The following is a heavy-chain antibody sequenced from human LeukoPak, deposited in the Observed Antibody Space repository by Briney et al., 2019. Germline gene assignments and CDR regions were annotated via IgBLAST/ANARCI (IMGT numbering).Heavy chain of an antibody. CDR2: IYSGGST. J-gene: IGHJ4*02. V-gene: IGHV3-66*01. D-gene: IGHD1-26*01. CDR1: GFTVSSSH. Sequence: GGSLRLSCAASGFTVSSSHMTWVRQDPGKGLECVSLIYSGGSTYYSDSVKGRFTISRDNSKNTLYLHMNSLRAEDTAVYYCARGQSYYPYWGQGTLVTVSS. CDR3: ARGQSYYPY.